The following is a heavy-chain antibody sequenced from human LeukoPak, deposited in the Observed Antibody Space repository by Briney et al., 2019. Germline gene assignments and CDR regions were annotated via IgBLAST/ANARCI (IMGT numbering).Heavy chain of an antibody. D-gene: IGHD3-10*01. CDR3: AKCHYGSGSYSPLDY. CDR2: ISSGSTTI. J-gene: IGHJ4*02. Sequence: PGGSLRLSCAASGFTFNNYNINWVRQAPGKGLEWVSYISSGSTTIYYADSVKGRFTISRDNSKNTLYLQMNSLRAEDTAVYYCAKCHYGSGSYSPLDYWGQGTLVTVSS. V-gene: IGHV3-48*01. CDR1: GFTFNNYN.